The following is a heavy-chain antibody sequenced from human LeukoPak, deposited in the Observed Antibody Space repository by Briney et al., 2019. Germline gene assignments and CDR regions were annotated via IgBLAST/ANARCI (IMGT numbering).Heavy chain of an antibody. CDR1: GGTFSSYA. D-gene: IGHD3-10*01. Sequence: PGASVKVSCKASGGTFSSYAISWVRQAPGQGLEWMGGIIPIFGTANYAQKFQGRVTITADKSTSTAYMELSSLRSEDTAVYYCARDLVRITMVRGGDYYYMDVWGKGTTVTVSS. CDR3: ARDLVRITMVRGGDYYYMDV. J-gene: IGHJ6*03. CDR2: IIPIFGTA. V-gene: IGHV1-69*06.